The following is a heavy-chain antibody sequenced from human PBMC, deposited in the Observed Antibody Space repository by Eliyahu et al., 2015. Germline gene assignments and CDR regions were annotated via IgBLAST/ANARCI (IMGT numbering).Heavy chain of an antibody. D-gene: IGHD4-23*01. CDR2: ISSSSSYI. J-gene: IGHJ5*02. CDR3: ARGGAVTTNSEMNP. V-gene: IGHV3-21*01. Sequence: EVQLVESGGGLVKPGGSLRLSXAASGFTFSSYSMNWVRQGPGKGVEWVSSISSSSSYIYYADSVKGRFTISRDNAKNSLYLQMNSLRAEDTAVYYCARGGAVTTNSEMNPWGQGTLVTVSS. CDR1: GFTFSSYS.